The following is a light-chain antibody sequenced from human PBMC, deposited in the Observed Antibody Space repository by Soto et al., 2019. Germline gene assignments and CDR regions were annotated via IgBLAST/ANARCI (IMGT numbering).Light chain of an antibody. CDR1: KLGGKY. V-gene: IGLV3-1*01. Sequence: SSELTQPPSVSVSPGQTASMTCSGDKLGGKYVCWYQQKPGQSPMLVIYDDSKRPSGIPERFSGSNSGNTATLTISGTQAMDEADYYCQAWDSSVVFGGGTKLTV. CDR3: QAWDSSVV. CDR2: DDS. J-gene: IGLJ2*01.